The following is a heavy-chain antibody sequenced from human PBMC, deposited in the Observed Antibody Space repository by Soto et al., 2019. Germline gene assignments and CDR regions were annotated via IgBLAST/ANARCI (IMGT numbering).Heavy chain of an antibody. CDR3: ARGIATGQLDP. J-gene: IGHJ5*02. D-gene: IGHD3-3*01. V-gene: IGHV1-3*01. Sequence: SVKVSCKASGYTFTRYTINWVRQAPGQRLEWMGWINPDNGNTKSSQKFQDRVIINRDTYATTAYMDLSSLRSEDTAVYYCARGIATGQLDPWGQGTLVTVSS. CDR1: GYTFTRYT. CDR2: INPDNGNT.